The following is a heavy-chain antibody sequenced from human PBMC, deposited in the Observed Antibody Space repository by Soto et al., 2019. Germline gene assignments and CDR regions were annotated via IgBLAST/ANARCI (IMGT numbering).Heavy chain of an antibody. J-gene: IGHJ3*02. CDR2: IYYSGTT. CDR3: ARDESATDAFEI. Sequence: QVQLQESGPGLVKPSQTLSLTCTVSGGSISSGGYYWSWIRQNPGKGLEWIGYIYYSGTTNYNPSLKSRLTISVDPSKNRFSLKLNSMTAADTAVYYCARDESATDAFEIWGQGTMVTVSS. V-gene: IGHV4-31*03. D-gene: IGHD2-15*01. CDR1: GGSISSGGYY.